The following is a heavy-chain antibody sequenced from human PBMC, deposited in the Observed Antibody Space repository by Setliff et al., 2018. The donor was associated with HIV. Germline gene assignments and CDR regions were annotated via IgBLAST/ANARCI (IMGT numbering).Heavy chain of an antibody. CDR3: AKDRGRIAAAGYFDS. V-gene: IGHV3-20*04. D-gene: IGHD6-13*01. Sequence: GGSLRLSCAASGFTFDDFGMSWVRQGPGKGLEWVSSINWNGGSTGYADSVKGRFTISRDNAKNSLYLQMESLRPEDTALYYCAKDRGRIAAAGYFDSWGQGTQVTVSS. CDR1: GFTFDDFG. J-gene: IGHJ4*02. CDR2: INWNGGST.